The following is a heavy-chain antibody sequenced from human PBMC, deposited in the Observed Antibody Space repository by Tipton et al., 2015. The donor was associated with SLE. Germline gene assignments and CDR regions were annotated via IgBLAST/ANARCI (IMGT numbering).Heavy chain of an antibody. D-gene: IGHD6-19*01. CDR3: ARGVAERLGLDF. CDR1: GGSIGPYY. J-gene: IGHJ4*02. CDR2: IYFDGNS. Sequence: TLSLTCIVSGGSIGPYYWHWIRQSPGKALEWIGYIYFDGNSNGRGNYNPSLKSRVTMSVDPSKMQFSLNLNSVTAADTALYFCARGVAERLGLDFWGQGSLVTVSS. V-gene: IGHV4-59*01.